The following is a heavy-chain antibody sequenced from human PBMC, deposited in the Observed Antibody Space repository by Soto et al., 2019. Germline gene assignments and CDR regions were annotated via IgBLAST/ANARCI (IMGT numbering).Heavy chain of an antibody. Sequence: ASVKVSCKASGYTFTSYDINWVRQATGQGLEWMGWMNPNSGNTGYAQKFQGRVTMTRNTSISTAYMELSSLRSEDTAVYYCASTRAPIAVAATGDYYYGMDVWGQGTTVTVSS. V-gene: IGHV1-8*01. CDR3: ASTRAPIAVAATGDYYYGMDV. J-gene: IGHJ6*02. D-gene: IGHD6-19*01. CDR2: MNPNSGNT. CDR1: GYTFTSYD.